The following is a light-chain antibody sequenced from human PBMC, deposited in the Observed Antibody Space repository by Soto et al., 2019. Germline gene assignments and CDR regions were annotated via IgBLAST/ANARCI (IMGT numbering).Light chain of an antibody. Sequence: DIQMTQSPSSLSASVGARVSISCQASQDIRTSLSWFHQKPGRAPKLLIYGASYLETGVPSRFRGSESGTDFTFTISSLQPENIPTYYCQHYDNPPPFTFGPGTKVDIK. V-gene: IGKV1-33*01. CDR2: GAS. J-gene: IGKJ3*01. CDR3: QHYDNPPPFT. CDR1: QDIRTS.